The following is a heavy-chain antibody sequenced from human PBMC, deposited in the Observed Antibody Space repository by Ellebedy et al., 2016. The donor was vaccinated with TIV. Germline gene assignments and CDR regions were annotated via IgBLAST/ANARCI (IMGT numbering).Heavy chain of an antibody. CDR2: ISYNSDRT. V-gene: IGHV3-23*01. Sequence: GGSLRLXCAASGFTFSGYAMSWVRQAPGKGLEWVSSISYNSDRTYYADSVKGRFTISRDNSKNTLYLQMNSLRVEDTAVYYCAKTKYYDFWSGYYFYYYYGMDVWGQGTTVTVSS. D-gene: IGHD3-3*01. CDR3: AKTKYYDFWSGYYFYYYYGMDV. CDR1: GFTFSGYA. J-gene: IGHJ6*02.